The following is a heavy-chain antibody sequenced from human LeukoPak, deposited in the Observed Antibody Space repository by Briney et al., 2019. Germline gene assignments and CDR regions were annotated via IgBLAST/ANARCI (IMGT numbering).Heavy chain of an antibody. V-gene: IGHV3-11*01. CDR1: GFPISDHY. Sequence: GGPLRLSCAASGFPISDHYMSWIRQAPGKGLDWVSYISRGGNAEYYADSVKGRLTISRDTAKNSLYLQMNSLRAEDMAVYYCARGHFGLDYWGQGTLVTVSS. D-gene: IGHD3/OR15-3a*01. J-gene: IGHJ4*02. CDR3: ARGHFGLDY. CDR2: ISRGGNAE.